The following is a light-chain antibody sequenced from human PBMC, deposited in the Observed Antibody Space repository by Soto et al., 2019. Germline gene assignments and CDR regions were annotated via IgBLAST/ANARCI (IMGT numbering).Light chain of an antibody. CDR3: SLYTSENAYV. CDR1: STDFVGYNR. V-gene: IGLV2-18*01. CDR2: EVS. J-gene: IGLJ1*01. Sequence: QSVLTQPPSVSGSPGQSVTISCTGTSTDFVGYNRVSWYQQPPGTAPKLMINEVSKRPSGVPDRFSGSKSGNTASLTISGLQAADEADYYCSLYTSENAYVFGTGTKLTVL.